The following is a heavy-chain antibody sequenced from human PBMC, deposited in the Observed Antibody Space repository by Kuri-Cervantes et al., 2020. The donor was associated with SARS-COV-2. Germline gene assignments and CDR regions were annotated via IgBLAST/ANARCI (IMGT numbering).Heavy chain of an antibody. Sequence: GESLKISCAASGFTFSTYWMHWVRQVPGKGLVWVSRIKSDGSETNYADSVQGRFTISRDNARNTLYLQVNSLRAEDTAVYYCAKDYPGGHLLGQTTFFDNWGQGTLVTVSS. CDR1: GFTFSTYW. CDR2: IKSDGSET. V-gene: IGHV3-74*01. CDR3: AKDYPGGHLLGQTTFFDN. J-gene: IGHJ4*02. D-gene: IGHD2-8*02.